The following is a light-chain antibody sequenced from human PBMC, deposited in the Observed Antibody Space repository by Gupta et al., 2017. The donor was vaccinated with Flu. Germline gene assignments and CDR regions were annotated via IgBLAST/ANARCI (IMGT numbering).Light chain of an antibody. CDR3: QQRTNWPPNS. Sequence: EIVLTQSPATLSLSPGERATLSCRASQSVGRSLVWYQQKPGQAPRLLIYDASNRATGIPARLSGSGSGTDFTLTISSLDPEDSAVYYCQQRTNWPPNSFGQGTKLEIK. CDR2: DAS. J-gene: IGKJ2*03. V-gene: IGKV3-11*01. CDR1: QSVGRS.